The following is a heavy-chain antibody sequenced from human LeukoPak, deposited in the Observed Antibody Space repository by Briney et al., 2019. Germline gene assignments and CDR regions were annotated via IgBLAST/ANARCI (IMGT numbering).Heavy chain of an antibody. Sequence: GRSLRLSCAASGFTFSSYAMHGVRQAPGKGLEWVVVISYDGSNKYYADSGKGRFTISRDNSKNTLYLQMNSLRAEDTAVYYCARERDYYFDYWGQGTLVTVSS. J-gene: IGHJ4*02. CDR3: ARERDYYFDY. CDR2: ISYDGSNK. V-gene: IGHV3-30-3*01. CDR1: GFTFSSYA.